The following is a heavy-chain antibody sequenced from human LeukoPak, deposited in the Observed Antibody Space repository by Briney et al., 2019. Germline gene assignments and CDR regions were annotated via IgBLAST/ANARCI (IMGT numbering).Heavy chain of an antibody. J-gene: IGHJ4*02. V-gene: IGHV4-59*01. D-gene: IGHD1-26*01. CDR3: ARDFGGSYYFDY. CDR2: IYYSGST. Sequence: SETLSLTCTVSGGSISSYYWSWIRQPPGKGLEWIGYIYYSGSTNYNPSLKSRVTISVDTSKNQLSLKLSSVTAADTAVYYCARDFGGSYYFDYWGQGTLVTVSS. CDR1: GGSISSYY.